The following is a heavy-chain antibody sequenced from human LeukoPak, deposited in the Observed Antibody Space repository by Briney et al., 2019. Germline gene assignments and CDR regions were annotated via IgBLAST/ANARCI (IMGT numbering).Heavy chain of an antibody. CDR3: ATSRGYYYDSSADPLPCG. Sequence: PGGSLRLSCAASGFTFSSYAMSWVRQAPGKGLEWVSAISGSGGSTYYADSVKGRFTISRDNSKNTLYLQMNSLRAEDTAVYYCATSRGYYYDSSADPLPCGWGQGTLVTVSS. D-gene: IGHD3-22*01. J-gene: IGHJ4*02. CDR1: GFTFSSYA. V-gene: IGHV3-23*01. CDR2: ISGSGGST.